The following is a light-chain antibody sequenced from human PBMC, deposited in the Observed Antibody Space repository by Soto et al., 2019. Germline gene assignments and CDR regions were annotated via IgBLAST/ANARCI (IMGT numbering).Light chain of an antibody. V-gene: IGKV3-11*01. CDR1: QSVSSY. CDR2: DAS. Sequence: EIVLTQSPATLSLSPGERATLSCRASQSVSSYFAWYQRKPGQAPRLLIYDASNRATGIPARFSGSGSGTDFTLTISSLGPEDFAVYYCQQRGNWPLTFGQGTKVEI. CDR3: QQRGNWPLT. J-gene: IGKJ1*01.